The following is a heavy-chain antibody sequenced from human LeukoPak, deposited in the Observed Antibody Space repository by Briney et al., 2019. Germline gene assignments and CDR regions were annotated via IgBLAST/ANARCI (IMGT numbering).Heavy chain of an antibody. CDR2: ISSSGSTI. V-gene: IGHV3-11*01. Sequence: GGSLRLSCAASGFTFSDYYMSWIRQAPGKGLEWVSYISSSGSTIYYADSVKGRFTISRDNAKNSLYLQMNSLRAEDTAVYYCAKDSNPFIVVVPAAGIWGKGTTVTVSS. CDR3: AKDSNPFIVVVPAAGI. J-gene: IGHJ6*04. CDR1: GFTFSDYY. D-gene: IGHD2-2*01.